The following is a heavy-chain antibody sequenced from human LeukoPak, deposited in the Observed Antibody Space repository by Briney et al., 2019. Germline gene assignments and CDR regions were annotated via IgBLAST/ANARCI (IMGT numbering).Heavy chain of an antibody. V-gene: IGHV1-2*02. J-gene: IGHJ4*02. CDR3: TRFRQVAVAGTPHFDY. CDR1: GYTFTDYH. Sequence: ASVKVSCTASGYTFTDYHIHWVRQAPGQGLEWMGWINPNSGGTNYAEKFHGRLTTTRDTSISTAFMELSGLRSDDTAVYYCTRFRQVAVAGTPHFDYWGQGALVTVSS. D-gene: IGHD6-19*01. CDR2: INPNSGGT.